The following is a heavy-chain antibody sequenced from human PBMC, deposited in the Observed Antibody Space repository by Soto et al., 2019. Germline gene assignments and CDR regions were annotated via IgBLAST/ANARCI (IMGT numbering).Heavy chain of an antibody. V-gene: IGHV1-69*13. CDR2: IIPIFGTA. D-gene: IGHD1-7*01. J-gene: IGHJ6*02. CDR3: AGPPELTRIYYYYGMDV. Sequence: SVKVSCKASGGTFSSYAISWVRQAPGQGLEWMGGIIPIFGTANYAQKFQGRVTITADESTSTAYMELSSLRSEDTAVYYCAGPPELTRIYYYYGMDVWGQGTTVTVSS. CDR1: GGTFSSYA.